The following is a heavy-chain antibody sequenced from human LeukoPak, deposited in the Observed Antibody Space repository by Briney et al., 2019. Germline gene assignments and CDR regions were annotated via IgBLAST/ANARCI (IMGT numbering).Heavy chain of an antibody. V-gene: IGHV3-23*01. CDR3: AKEFSSGWYLADAFDI. Sequence: TGGSLRLSCAASGFTFSSYAMSWVRQAPGKGLEWVSAISGSGGSTYYADSVKGRFTISRDNSKNTLYLQMNSLRAEDTAVYYCAKEFSSGWYLADAFDIWGQGTTVTVSS. CDR1: GFTFSSYA. CDR2: ISGSGGST. D-gene: IGHD6-19*01. J-gene: IGHJ3*02.